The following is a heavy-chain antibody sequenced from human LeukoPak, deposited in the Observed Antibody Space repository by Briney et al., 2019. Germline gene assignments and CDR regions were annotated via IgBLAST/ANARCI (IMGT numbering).Heavy chain of an antibody. CDR3: AKGYSGSYSYSSFDY. CDR1: GFSFSSYA. J-gene: IGHJ4*02. Sequence: GGSLRLSCAASGFSFSSYAMNWVRQAPGKGLEWVSGISWNSGSIGYADSVKGRFTISRDNAKNSLYLQMNSLRAEDMALYYCAKGYSGSYSYSSFDYWGQGTLVTVSS. D-gene: IGHD1-26*01. V-gene: IGHV3-9*03. CDR2: ISWNSGSI.